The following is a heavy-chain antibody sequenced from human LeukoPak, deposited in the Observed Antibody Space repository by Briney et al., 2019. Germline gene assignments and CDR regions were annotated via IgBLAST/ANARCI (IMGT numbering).Heavy chain of an antibody. CDR2: IYYSGST. Sequence: SETLSLTCTVSGGSISSSSYYWGWIRQPPGKGLEWIGSIYYSGSTYYNPSLKSRVTISVDTSKNQFSLKLSSVTAADTDVYYCARHNRYGDYAQFGYWGQGTLVTVSS. J-gene: IGHJ4*02. V-gene: IGHV4-39*01. CDR1: GGSISSSSYY. CDR3: ARHNRYGDYAQFGY. D-gene: IGHD4-17*01.